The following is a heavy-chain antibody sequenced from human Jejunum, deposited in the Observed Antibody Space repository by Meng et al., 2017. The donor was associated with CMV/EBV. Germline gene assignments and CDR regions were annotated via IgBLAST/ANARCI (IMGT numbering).Heavy chain of an antibody. V-gene: IGHV4-30-4*01. Sequence: VQLQAPGSGLINHSQTLFITCTVSGDSISSGDYFWSWIRQPPGKGLEWIGYIHSRGSTYYHPYLRSRVTRSRDTSKNLFSLNLTAVSAADTAVYYCARDSLDSSNLWFDPWGQGTLVTVSS. J-gene: IGHJ5*02. CDR2: IHSRGST. CDR1: GDSISSGDYF. D-gene: IGHD4-11*01. CDR3: ARDSLDSSNLWFDP.